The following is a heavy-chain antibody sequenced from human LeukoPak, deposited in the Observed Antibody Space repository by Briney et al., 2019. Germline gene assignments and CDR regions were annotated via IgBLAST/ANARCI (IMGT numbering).Heavy chain of an antibody. CDR3: ARDFFLRVGATTPHYYYYMDV. CDR1: GYTFTGYY. Sequence: GASVKVSCKASGYTFTGYYMHWVRQAPGQGLEWMGWINPNSGGTNYAQKFQGRVTMTRDTSISTAYMELSRLRSDDTAVYYCARDFFLRVGATTPHYYYYMDVWGKGTTVTISS. V-gene: IGHV1-2*02. J-gene: IGHJ6*03. CDR2: INPNSGGT. D-gene: IGHD1-26*01.